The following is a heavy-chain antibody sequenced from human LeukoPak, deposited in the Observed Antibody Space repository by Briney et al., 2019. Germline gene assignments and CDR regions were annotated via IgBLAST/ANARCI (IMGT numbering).Heavy chain of an antibody. CDR1: GGSFSGYY. Sequence: ETLSLTCAVYGGSFSGYYWSWVRQAPGKGLEWVSVIYSGGSTYYADSVKGRFTISRDNSKNTLYLQMNSLRAEDTAVYYCARESRGVGDDYWSQGTLVTVSS. CDR3: ARESRGVGDDY. CDR2: IYSGGST. V-gene: IGHV3-66*01. J-gene: IGHJ4*02. D-gene: IGHD3-16*01.